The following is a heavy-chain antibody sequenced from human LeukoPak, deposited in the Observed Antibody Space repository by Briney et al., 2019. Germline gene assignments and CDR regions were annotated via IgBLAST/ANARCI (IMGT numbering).Heavy chain of an antibody. CDR1: GYTFTDYY. CDR3: ARPLTGTSWYYFDY. J-gene: IGHJ4*02. V-gene: IGHV1-2*02. CDR2: INPNSADT. D-gene: IGHD1-7*01. Sequence: ASVKVSCKASGYTFTDYYAHWVRQAPGQGLEWMGWINPNSADTSYAQKFRGRVIMTRDTSINTAYVVLSGLKSDDTAVYYCARPLTGTSWYYFDYWGQGTLVTVSS.